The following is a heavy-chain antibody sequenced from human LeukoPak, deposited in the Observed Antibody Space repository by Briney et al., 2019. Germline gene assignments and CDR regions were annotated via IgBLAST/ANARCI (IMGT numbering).Heavy chain of an antibody. J-gene: IGHJ4*02. Sequence: SETLSLTCAVYGGSLSGFHWSWIRQPPGKGLEWIGEITHSGGTNYSPSLKSRVTISIDAPKNQLSLKLTSVTAADTAVYYCMRGYGSTWPTSNYWGQGTLVTVSS. CDR3: MRGYGSTWPTSNY. V-gene: IGHV4-34*01. CDR1: GGSLSGFH. CDR2: ITHSGGT. D-gene: IGHD1-7*01.